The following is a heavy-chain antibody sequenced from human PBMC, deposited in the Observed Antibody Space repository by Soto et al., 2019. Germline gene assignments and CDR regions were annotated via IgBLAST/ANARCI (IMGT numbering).Heavy chain of an antibody. V-gene: IGHV1-69*02. J-gene: IGHJ6*02. CDR2: IIPILGIA. Sequence: QVQLVQSGAEVKKPGSSVKVSCKASGGTFSSYTISWVRQAPGQGLEWMGRIIPILGIANYAQKFQGRVAITADKSTSTAYMELSSLRSEDTAVYYCASVPNSGNDYYYGMDVWGQGTTVTVSS. D-gene: IGHD1-1*01. CDR3: ASVPNSGNDYYYGMDV. CDR1: GGTFSSYT.